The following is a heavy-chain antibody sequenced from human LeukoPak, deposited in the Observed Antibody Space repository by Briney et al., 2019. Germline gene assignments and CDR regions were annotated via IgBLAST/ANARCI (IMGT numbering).Heavy chain of an antibody. J-gene: IGHJ3*02. V-gene: IGHV1-69*05. CDR3: ASIIETYYYDSSGYFNAFDI. CDR1: GGTFSSYA. D-gene: IGHD3-22*01. Sequence: SVKVSCKASGGTFSSYAISWVRQAPGQGLEWMGRIIPIFGTANYAQKFQGRVTITTDESTSTAYMELRSLRSEDTAVYYCASIIETYYYDSSGYFNAFDIWGQGTMVTVSS. CDR2: IIPIFGTA.